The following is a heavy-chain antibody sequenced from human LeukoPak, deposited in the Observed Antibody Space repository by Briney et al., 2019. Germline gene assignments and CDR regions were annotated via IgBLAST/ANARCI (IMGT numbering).Heavy chain of an antibody. CDR3: ARSPAPLAYCGGDCYSTFDY. CDR2: IYYSGST. CDR1: GGSTSSYY. Sequence: PSETLSLTCTVSGGSTSSYYWSWIRQPPGKGLEWIGYIYYSGSTNYNPSLKSRVTISVDTSKSQFSLKLSSVTAADTAVYYCARSPAPLAYCGGDCYSTFDYWGQGTLVTVSS. V-gene: IGHV4-59*08. D-gene: IGHD2-21*02. J-gene: IGHJ4*02.